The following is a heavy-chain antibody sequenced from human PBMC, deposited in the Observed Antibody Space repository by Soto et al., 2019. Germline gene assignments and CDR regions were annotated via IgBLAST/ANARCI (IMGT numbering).Heavy chain of an antibody. V-gene: IGHV3-33*01. CDR2: IWDGGSNK. D-gene: IGHD2-2*01. J-gene: IGHJ4*02. CDR1: GFTFSSYA. CDR3: AREKDCTSASCYRGHFDY. Sequence: GGSLRLSCATSGFTFSSYAMHWGRQAPGKGLEWVAAIWDGGSNKYYADSVKGRFTISKDNPENTLYLQMNSLRAEDTAVYYCAREKDCTSASCYRGHFDYWGQGALVTVSS.